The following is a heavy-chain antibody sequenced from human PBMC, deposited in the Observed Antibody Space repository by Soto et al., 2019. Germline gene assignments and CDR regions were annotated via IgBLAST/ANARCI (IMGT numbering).Heavy chain of an antibody. Sequence: GGSLRLSCAASGFTFSDYYMSWIRQAPGKGLEWVSYISSSGSTIYYADSVKGRFTISRDNAKNSLYLQMNSLRAEDTAVYYCARLLRPPRLGVSFDYWGQGTLVTVSS. D-gene: IGHD3-16*01. CDR3: ARLLRPPRLGVSFDY. CDR1: GFTFSDYY. J-gene: IGHJ4*02. CDR2: ISSSGSTI. V-gene: IGHV3-11*01.